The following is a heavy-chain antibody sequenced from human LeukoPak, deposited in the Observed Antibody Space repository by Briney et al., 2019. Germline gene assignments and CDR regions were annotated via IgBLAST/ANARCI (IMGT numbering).Heavy chain of an antibody. Sequence: SETLSLTCDVYGASFTGYYWSWIRQSPGKGLEWIGEMNQRGSMNYNPSLKSRVTISVDRSKNQFSLKLSSVTAADTAVYYCARDVGARLPGYWGQGILVTVSS. CDR3: ARDVGARLPGY. V-gene: IGHV4-34*01. CDR2: MNQRGSM. CDR1: GASFTGYY. J-gene: IGHJ4*02. D-gene: IGHD6-6*01.